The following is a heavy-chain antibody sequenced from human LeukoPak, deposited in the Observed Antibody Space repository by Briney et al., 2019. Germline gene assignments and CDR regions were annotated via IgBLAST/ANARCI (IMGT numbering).Heavy chain of an antibody. Sequence: PSETLSLTCTVSGGSISSYYWSWIRQPPGKGLEWIGYIYYSGSTNYNPSLQSRVTISVDTSKSQFSLSLNSVTAADTAVYYCARTEYYFDHWGQGTLVTVSS. CDR1: GGSISSYY. CDR2: IYYSGST. J-gene: IGHJ4*02. CDR3: ARTEYYFDH. D-gene: IGHD3-10*01. V-gene: IGHV4-59*01.